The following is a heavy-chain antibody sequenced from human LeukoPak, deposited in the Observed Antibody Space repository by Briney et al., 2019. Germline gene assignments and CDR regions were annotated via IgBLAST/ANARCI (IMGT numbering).Heavy chain of an antibody. CDR2: ISANGGST. Sequence: PGGSLRLSCSASGLIISNYAMHWVRQAPGKGLEYVSAISANGGSTYYADSVQGRFTISRDNARNSLFLQMNSLRDEDTAVYYCARVGRGVYGMDVWGQGTTVTVSS. V-gene: IGHV3-64*04. J-gene: IGHJ6*02. CDR1: GLIISNYA. CDR3: ARVGRGVYGMDV. D-gene: IGHD3-10*01.